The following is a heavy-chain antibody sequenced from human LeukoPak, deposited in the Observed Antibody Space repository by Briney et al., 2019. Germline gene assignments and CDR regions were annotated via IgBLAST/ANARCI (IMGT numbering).Heavy chain of an antibody. J-gene: IGHJ4*02. D-gene: IGHD4-17*01. Sequence: PSETLSLTCTVSGGSISSYYWSWIRQPPGKGLEWIGYIYYSGSTNYNPSLKSRVTISVDTSKNQFSLKLSSVTAADTAVYYCARDRGFPSYDYGDVIDYWGQGTLVTVSS. V-gene: IGHV4-59*01. CDR3: ARDRGFPSYDYGDVIDY. CDR1: GGSISSYY. CDR2: IYYSGST.